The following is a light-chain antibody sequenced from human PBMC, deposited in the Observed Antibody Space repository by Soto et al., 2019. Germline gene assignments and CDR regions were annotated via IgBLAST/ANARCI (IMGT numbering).Light chain of an antibody. CDR1: QSLSSN. J-gene: IGKJ2*01. V-gene: IGKV3-15*01. Sequence: EVVMTQSPTTLPVSPGQRATLSCRASQSLSSNLAWYQQKPGQTPRLLIYAASNRATGIPARFSGSGSGTEFILTISSLQSADFAVYYCQQYNIWPPAFGQGTKLEIK. CDR2: AAS. CDR3: QQYNIWPPA.